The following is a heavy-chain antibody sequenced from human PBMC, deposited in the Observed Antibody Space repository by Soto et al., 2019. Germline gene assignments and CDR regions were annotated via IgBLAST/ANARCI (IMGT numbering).Heavy chain of an antibody. CDR1: GGSISSGDYY. CDR2: IYYSGST. V-gene: IGHV4-30-4*01. D-gene: IGHD3-16*01. J-gene: IGHJ4*02. Sequence: SETLSLTCTVSGGSISSGDYYWSWIRQPPGKGLEWIGYIYYSGSTYYNPSLKSRVTISVDTSKNQFSLKLSSVTAADTAVYYCARARVGDLGPNFDYWGQGTLVTVSS. CDR3: ARARVGDLGPNFDY.